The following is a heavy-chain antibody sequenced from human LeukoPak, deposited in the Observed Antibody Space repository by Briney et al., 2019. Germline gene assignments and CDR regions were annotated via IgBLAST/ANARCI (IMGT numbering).Heavy chain of an antibody. CDR3: ARDQRIGGYGSDY. J-gene: IGHJ4*02. V-gene: IGHV1-2*02. D-gene: IGHD1-26*01. CDR1: GYTFTGYY. CDR2: INPNSGDT. Sequence: GDSVKVSCKASGYTFTGYYIHWVRQAPGQGLEWVGWINPNSGDTNYAQKFQGRVTMTRDTSISTAYMELSELRSDDTAVYFCARDQRIGGYGSDYWGQGTLVTVSS.